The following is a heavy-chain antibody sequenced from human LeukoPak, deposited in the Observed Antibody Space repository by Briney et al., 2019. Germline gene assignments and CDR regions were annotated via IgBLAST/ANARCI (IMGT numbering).Heavy chain of an antibody. CDR2: IWSDGSNK. J-gene: IGHJ4*02. CDR3: AKDAQRGFDYSNSLEY. Sequence: PGRSLRLSCAASGFTFRHYGMHWVRQAPGRGLEWVAVIWSDGSNKFYADSVKGRFTISRDNSQNTVDLHMNILRAEDTAVYYCAKDAQRGFDYSNSLEYWGQGTLVTVSS. CDR1: GFTFRHYG. D-gene: IGHD4-11*01. V-gene: IGHV3-33*06.